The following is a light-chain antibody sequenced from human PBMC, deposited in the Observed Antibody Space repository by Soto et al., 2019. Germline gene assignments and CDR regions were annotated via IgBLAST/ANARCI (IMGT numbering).Light chain of an antibody. CDR1: QSVSSN. CDR3: QQYNDWPLS. J-gene: IGKJ4*01. Sequence: DIVMTQSPATLSVSPGERATLSCRAGQSVSSNLAWYQQRPGQAPRLLIYGASTRATGITARISGSGSGTEFTLTISSLQSEDFAVYYCQQYNDWPLSFGGGTKVEIK. V-gene: IGKV3-15*01. CDR2: GAS.